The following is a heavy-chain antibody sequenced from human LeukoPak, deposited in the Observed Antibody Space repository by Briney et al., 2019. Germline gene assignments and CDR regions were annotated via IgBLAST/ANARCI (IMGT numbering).Heavy chain of an antibody. V-gene: IGHV3-23*01. CDR3: AKVGRLVGAFDY. J-gene: IGHJ4*02. CDR1: GFTFSSYA. D-gene: IGHD1-26*01. CDR2: LSGSCGST. Sequence: GGSLRLSCAASGFTFSSYAMIWVRKAPGKGLEWVSALSGSCGSTYYADSVKGRFTISRDNSKNTLYLQMNSLRAEDTAVYYCAKVGRLVGAFDYWGQGTLVTVSS.